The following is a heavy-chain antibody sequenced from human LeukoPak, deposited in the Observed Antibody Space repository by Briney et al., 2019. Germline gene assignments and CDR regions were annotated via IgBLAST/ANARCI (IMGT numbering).Heavy chain of an antibody. CDR2: IIPVFGTA. CDR1: GGTFSSYA. V-gene: IGHV1-69*05. CDR3: ARGMIQPHRQTMGGGYYYYMDV. Sequence: SVKVSCKASGGTFSSYAISWVRQAPGQGLEWMGGIIPVFGTANYAQKFQGRVTITTDESTSTAYMELSSLRSEDTAVYYCARGMIQPHRQTMGGGYYYYMDVWGKGTTVTVSS. J-gene: IGHJ6*03. D-gene: IGHD5-18*01.